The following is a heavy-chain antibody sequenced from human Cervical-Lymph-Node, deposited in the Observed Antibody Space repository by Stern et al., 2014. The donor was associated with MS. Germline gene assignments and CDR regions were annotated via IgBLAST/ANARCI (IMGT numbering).Heavy chain of an antibody. CDR2: ISGGGSYR. V-gene: IGHV3-21*01. CDR1: GFTFGSYT. D-gene: IGHD4-23*01. CDR3: ARGRGGNYRYYFDY. J-gene: IGHJ4*02. Sequence: EVELVESGGGLVKPGGSLRLSCAASGFTFGSYTMNWVRQVPGKGLGWVASISGGGSYRYYAASMKGRFTISRDNAKNSLYLQMNSLRAEDTAVYYCARGRGGNYRYYFDYWGQGTLVTVSS.